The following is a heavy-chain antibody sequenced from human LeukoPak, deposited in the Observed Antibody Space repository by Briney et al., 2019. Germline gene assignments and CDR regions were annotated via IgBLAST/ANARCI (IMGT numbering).Heavy chain of an antibody. CDR2: IYYRGNT. Sequence: PSETLSLTCTVSGGSISSYYWSWIRQPPGKGLEWVGYIYYRGNTNYNPSLKSRVTISADTSKNQFSLKLSSVTAADTAVYYCARRSPGNYPFDYWGQGTLVTVSS. D-gene: IGHD1-7*01. CDR3: ARRSPGNYPFDY. CDR1: GGSISSYY. J-gene: IGHJ4*02. V-gene: IGHV4-59*01.